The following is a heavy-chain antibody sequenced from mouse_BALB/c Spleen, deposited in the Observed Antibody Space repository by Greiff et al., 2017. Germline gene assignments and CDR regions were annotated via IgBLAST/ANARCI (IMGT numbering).Heavy chain of an antibody. V-gene: IGHV1-14*01. D-gene: IGHD1-1*01. CDR1: GYTFTSYV. CDR3: ARGPTVAFDY. J-gene: IGHJ2*01. Sequence: EVKLVESGPELVKPGASVKMSCKASGYTFTSYVMHWVKQKPGQGLEWIGYINPYNDGTKYNEKFKGKATLTSDKSSSTAYMELSSLTSEDSAVYYCARGPTVAFDYWGQGTTLTVSS. CDR2: INPYNDGT.